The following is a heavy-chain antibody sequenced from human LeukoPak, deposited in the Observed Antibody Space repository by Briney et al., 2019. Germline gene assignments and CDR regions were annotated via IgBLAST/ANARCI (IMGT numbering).Heavy chain of an antibody. CDR2: INHSGTT. J-gene: IGHJ2*01. D-gene: IGHD2-2*03. CDR1: GYSISSGFY. V-gene: IGHV4-38-2*02. Sequence: SETLSLTCTVSGYSISSGFYWGWVRQPPGKGLEWIGSINHSGTTYYNPSLKSRVTISVDTSKNQFSLRLSSVTAADTAVYYCARVDIVVVPASNFDLWGRGTLVTVSS. CDR3: ARVDIVVVPASNFDL.